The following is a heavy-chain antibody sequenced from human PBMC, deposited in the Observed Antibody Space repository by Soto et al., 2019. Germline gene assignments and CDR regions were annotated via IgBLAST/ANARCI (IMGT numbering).Heavy chain of an antibody. Sequence: GESLKISCKGSGYSFTNYWIGWVRQMAVKGLEWMGIIYPGDSDTRYSPSFQGQVTISADKSISTAYLQWSSLRASDTAMYYCARHPIVATTEGVYYFDYWGQGTLVTVSS. D-gene: IGHD5-12*01. CDR1: GYSFTNYW. J-gene: IGHJ4*02. CDR3: ARHPIVATTEGVYYFDY. V-gene: IGHV5-51*01. CDR2: IYPGDSDT.